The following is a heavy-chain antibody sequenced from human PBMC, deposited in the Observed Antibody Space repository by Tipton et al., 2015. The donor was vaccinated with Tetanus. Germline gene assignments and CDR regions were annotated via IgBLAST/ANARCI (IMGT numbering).Heavy chain of an antibody. J-gene: IGHJ4*02. V-gene: IGHV3-9*01. CDR3: AIRWGASFDF. Sequence: RSLRLSCAASGFTFEDRAMYWVRQAPGKGLEWVSGINWNSGHIGYAASVKGRFTISRDNAKNTLYLQMNSLRAEDTAVYYCAIRWGASFDFWGQGTLVTVSS. CDR1: GFTFEDRA. D-gene: IGHD3-16*01. CDR2: INWNSGHI.